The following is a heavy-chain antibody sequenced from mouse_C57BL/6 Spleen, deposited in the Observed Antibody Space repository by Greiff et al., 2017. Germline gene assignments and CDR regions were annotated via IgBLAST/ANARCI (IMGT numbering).Heavy chain of an antibody. CDR1: GYTFTEYT. Sequence: VQLQQSGAELVKPGASVKLSCKASGYTFTEYTIHWVKQRSGQGLEWIGWFYPGSGSIKYNEKFKDKATLTADKSSSTVYMELSRLTSEDSAVYFCARHEEVYYSTLDYAMDYWGQGTSVTVSS. CDR2: FYPGSGSI. V-gene: IGHV1-62-2*01. D-gene: IGHD2-5*01. J-gene: IGHJ4*01. CDR3: ARHEEVYYSTLDYAMDY.